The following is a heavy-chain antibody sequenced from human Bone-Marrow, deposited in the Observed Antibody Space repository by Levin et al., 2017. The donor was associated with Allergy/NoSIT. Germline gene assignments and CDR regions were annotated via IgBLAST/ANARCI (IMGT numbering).Heavy chain of an antibody. Sequence: GGSLRLSCAASGITFSRYWMTWVRQAPGKGLERVANIKEDGSQKYYVDSVRGRFTISRDNAKNSLYLQMNSLRAEDTAVYYCASGSTWPGIFDYWGQGTLVTVSS. CDR1: GITFSRYW. CDR2: IKEDGSQK. J-gene: IGHJ4*02. V-gene: IGHV3-7*01. D-gene: IGHD6-13*01. CDR3: ASGSTWPGIFDY.